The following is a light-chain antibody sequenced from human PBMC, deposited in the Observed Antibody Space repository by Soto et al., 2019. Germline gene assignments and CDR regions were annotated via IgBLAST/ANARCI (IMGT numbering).Light chain of an antibody. CDR1: SSDVGGYHY. CDR2: DVN. Sequence: QSVLTQPRSVSGSPGQSVTLSCTGTSSDVGGYHYVSWYQHHPGKAPKIIIYDVNKRPPGVPDRFSGSKSGNTASLTISGLQTEDEADYYCCSYAGSYTLVFGGGT. V-gene: IGLV2-11*01. CDR3: CSYAGSYTLV. J-gene: IGLJ2*01.